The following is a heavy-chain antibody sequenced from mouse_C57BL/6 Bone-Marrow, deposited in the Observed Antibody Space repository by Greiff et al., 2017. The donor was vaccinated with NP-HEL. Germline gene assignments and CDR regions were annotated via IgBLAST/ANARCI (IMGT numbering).Heavy chain of an antibody. Sequence: EVMLVESGGGLVKPGGSLKLSCAASGFTFSSYAMSWVRQTPEQRLEWVATISDGGSYTYYPDNVKGRFTISRDNAKNNLYLQMSHLKSEDTAMYYCARDGRRGFDYWGQGTTLTVSS. CDR1: GFTFSSYA. J-gene: IGHJ2*01. CDR3: ARDGRRGFDY. CDR2: ISDGGSYT. V-gene: IGHV5-4*01.